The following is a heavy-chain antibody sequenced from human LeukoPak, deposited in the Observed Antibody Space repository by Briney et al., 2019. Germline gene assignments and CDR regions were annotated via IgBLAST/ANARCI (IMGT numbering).Heavy chain of an antibody. CDR3: ARPPRDGYNPPYFAC. V-gene: IGHV4-39*01. Sequence: SETLSLTCSVSGGTISSSSYYWGWIRQPPGKGLEWIGSIYYSGNTYFNPSLKSRVIISVDTSKNQFSLKLNSVTAADTAVYYCARPPRDGYNPPYFACGGQGILVTVSS. D-gene: IGHD5-24*01. CDR1: GGTISSSSYY. CDR2: IYYSGNT. J-gene: IGHJ4*02.